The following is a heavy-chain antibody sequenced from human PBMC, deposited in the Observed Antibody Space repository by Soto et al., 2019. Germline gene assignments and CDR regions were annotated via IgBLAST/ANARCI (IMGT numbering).Heavy chain of an antibody. CDR2: VIASGDNS. J-gene: IGHJ3*02. D-gene: IGHD2-2*01. CDR3: AKGVPAAFSPQLAAFDI. Sequence: GGSLRLSCAASGFTFSSYAMSWVRQAPGKGLEWVSTVIASGDNSYYADSVKGRFTIPRDNSRNTLYLQMNSLRAEDTALYYCAKGVPAAFSPQLAAFDIWGQGTMVTVSS. V-gene: IGHV3-23*01. CDR1: GFTFSSYA.